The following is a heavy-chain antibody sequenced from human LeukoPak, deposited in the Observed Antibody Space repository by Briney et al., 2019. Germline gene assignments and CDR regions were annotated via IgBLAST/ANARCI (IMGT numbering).Heavy chain of an antibody. CDR1: GFTFTSHS. Sequence: GGSLRLSCVASGFTFTSHSLNWLRQAPGKGLEWVASISSNSDYILYAESVKGRFSISRDNARNSVYLQMNSLRPEDTAVYYCAKDYYDLLTGFLTYVFDSWGQGTLVTVSS. CDR3: AKDYYDLLTGFLTYVFDS. V-gene: IGHV3-21*01. D-gene: IGHD3-9*01. J-gene: IGHJ4*02. CDR2: ISSNSDYI.